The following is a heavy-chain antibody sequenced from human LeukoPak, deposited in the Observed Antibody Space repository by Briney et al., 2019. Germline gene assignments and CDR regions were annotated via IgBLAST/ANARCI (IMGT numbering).Heavy chain of an antibody. CDR1: GYTFTSYY. V-gene: IGHV1-46*01. Sequence: ASVKVCCKASGYTFTSYYMHCVRQAPGHGLEWMGIINPSGGSTSYAQKFQGRVTMTRDMSTSTVYMELSSLRSEDTAVYYCASASLNAFDIWGQGTMVAVSS. CDR2: INPSGGST. J-gene: IGHJ3*02. CDR3: ASASLNAFDI.